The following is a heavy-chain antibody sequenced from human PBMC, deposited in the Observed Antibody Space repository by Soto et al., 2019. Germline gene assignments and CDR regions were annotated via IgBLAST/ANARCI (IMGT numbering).Heavy chain of an antibody. J-gene: IGHJ4*02. CDR2: VKNRASGYIT. V-gene: IGHV3-72*01. CDR1: GFTFSDHH. Sequence: EVQLVESGGGLVQPGGSLRLSCVASGFTFSDHHMDWVRQAPGKGLEWVGRVKNRASGYITEYAASVQGRFTVSRDDSKKSVSLQMNSLKTEDTAVYYCVGESFYRLDYWGQGMLVTVFS. D-gene: IGHD3-16*01. CDR3: VGESFYRLDY.